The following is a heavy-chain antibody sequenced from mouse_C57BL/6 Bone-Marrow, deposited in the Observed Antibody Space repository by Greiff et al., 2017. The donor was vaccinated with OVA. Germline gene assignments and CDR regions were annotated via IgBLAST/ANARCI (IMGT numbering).Heavy chain of an antibody. V-gene: IGHV1-54*01. CDR1: GYAFTNYL. Sequence: QVQLQQSGAELVRPGTSVKVSCKASGYAFTNYLIEWVKQRPGQGLEWIGVINPGSGGTNYNEKFKGKATLTADKSSSTAYMQLSSLTSEDSAVYFCARSGPLYYGNYVWGQGTTLTVSS. D-gene: IGHD2-1*01. J-gene: IGHJ2*01. CDR2: INPGSGGT. CDR3: ARSGPLYYGNYV.